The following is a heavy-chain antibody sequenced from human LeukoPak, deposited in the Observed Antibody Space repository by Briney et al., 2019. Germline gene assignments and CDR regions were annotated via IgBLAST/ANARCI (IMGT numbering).Heavy chain of an antibody. CDR1: GGSISSHY. J-gene: IGHJ4*02. CDR3: ARDDYGDYFDY. Sequence: PPETLSLTCTVSGGSISSHYWSWIRQPPGKGLEWIGYISYSGSTNYNPSLKSRVNISVDTSKNQFSLKLSSVTAADTAVYYCARDDYGDYFDYWGQGTLVTVSS. CDR2: ISYSGST. V-gene: IGHV4-59*08. D-gene: IGHD4-17*01.